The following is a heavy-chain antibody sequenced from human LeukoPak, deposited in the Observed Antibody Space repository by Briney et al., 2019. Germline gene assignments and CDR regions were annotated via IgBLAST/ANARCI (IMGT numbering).Heavy chain of an antibody. CDR1: GYTFTSYY. CDR3: ARGGYYGSGSSQRAYYYYYMDV. CDR2: INPSGGST. J-gene: IGHJ6*03. V-gene: IGHV1-46*01. D-gene: IGHD3-10*01. Sequence: GASVKVSCKASGYTFTSYYMHWVRQAPGQGLEWMGIINPSGGSTSYAQKFQGRVTMTRDMSTSTVYMELSSLRSEDTAVYYCARGGYYGSGSSQRAYYYYYMDVWGKGTTVTISS.